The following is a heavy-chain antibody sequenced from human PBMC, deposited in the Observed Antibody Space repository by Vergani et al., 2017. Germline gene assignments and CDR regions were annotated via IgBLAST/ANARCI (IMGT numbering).Heavy chain of an antibody. CDR2: IYDSGDT. D-gene: IGHD2-21*01. J-gene: IGHJ4*02. Sequence: QVQLQESGPGLVKPPQTLSLTCTVSGASMSSVGYYWTWIRQPPGKGLEWIGYIYDSGDTKYNPSLKSRVTMSLDTSKNQFSLNLYSVTAADTAVYYCAKGALWWLRQIDSWGQGTLVTVAS. V-gene: IGHV4-61*08. CDR1: GASMSSVGYY. CDR3: AKGALWWLRQIDS.